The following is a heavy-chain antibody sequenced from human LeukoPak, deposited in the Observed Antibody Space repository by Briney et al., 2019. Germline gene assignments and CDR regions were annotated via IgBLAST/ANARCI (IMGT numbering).Heavy chain of an antibody. Sequence: QSGGSLRLSCAASGFTFSTFAMIWVRQPPGKGLEWVSSIFPSGGEIHYADSVRGRFTISRDNSKCILSLQMNSLRAEDTAIYYCATYRQVLLPFESWGQGTLVTVSS. D-gene: IGHD5-18*01. V-gene: IGHV3-23*01. CDR3: ATYRQVLLPFES. CDR1: GFTFSTFA. J-gene: IGHJ4*02. CDR2: IFPSGGEI.